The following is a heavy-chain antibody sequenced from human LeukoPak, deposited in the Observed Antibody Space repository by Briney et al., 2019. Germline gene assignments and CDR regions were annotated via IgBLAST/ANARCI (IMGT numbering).Heavy chain of an antibody. Sequence: GGSLRLSCAASGFTFSSYAMHWVRQAPGKGLEWVAVISYDGSNKYYAYSVKGRFTISRDNSKNTLYLQMNSLRAEDTAVYYCARGVFYDILSGRSHAFDIWGQGTMVTVSS. D-gene: IGHD3-9*01. CDR2: ISYDGSNK. V-gene: IGHV3-30*04. CDR3: ARGVFYDILSGRSHAFDI. J-gene: IGHJ3*02. CDR1: GFTFSSYA.